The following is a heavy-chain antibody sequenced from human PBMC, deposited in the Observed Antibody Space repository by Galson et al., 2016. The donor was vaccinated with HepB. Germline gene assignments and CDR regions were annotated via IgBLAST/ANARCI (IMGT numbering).Heavy chain of an antibody. Sequence: SLRLSCAASGFTFSSYSMNWVRQAPGKGLEWVSSISSSSSYIYHADSVKGRFTISRDNAKNSLYLQMNSLIAEDTAVYYCARGDIVGAIFDCWGQGTLVTVSS. V-gene: IGHV3-21*01. CDR2: ISSSSSYI. J-gene: IGHJ4*02. CDR3: ARGDIVGAIFDC. CDR1: GFTFSSYS. D-gene: IGHD1-26*01.